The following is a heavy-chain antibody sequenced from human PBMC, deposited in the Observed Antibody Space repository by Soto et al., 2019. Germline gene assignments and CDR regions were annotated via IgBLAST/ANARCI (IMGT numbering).Heavy chain of an antibody. CDR3: ARGYSSGYYTDYFDY. CDR1: GGSISIGGYS. D-gene: IGHD3-22*01. Sequence: TLSGTCAVSGGSISIGGYSLSWIQQPPGKGLEWIGYIYHSGSTYYNPSLKSRVTISVDRSKNQFSLKLSSVTAADTAVYYCARGYSSGYYTDYFDYWGQASLVSV. J-gene: IGHJ4*02. CDR2: IYHSGST. V-gene: IGHV4-30-2*01.